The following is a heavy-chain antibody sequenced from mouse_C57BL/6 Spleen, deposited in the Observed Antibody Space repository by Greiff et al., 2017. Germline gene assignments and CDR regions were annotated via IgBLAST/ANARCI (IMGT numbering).Heavy chain of an antibody. V-gene: IGHV1-61*01. D-gene: IGHD2-3*01. CDR3: ARSTYDGYYVGYFDV. CDR1: GYTFTSYW. J-gene: IGHJ1*03. CDR2: IYPSDSET. Sequence: QVQLQQPGAELVRPGSSVKLSCKASGYTFTSYWMDWVKQRPGQGLEWIGNIYPSDSETHYNQKFKDKATLTVDKSSSTAYMQLSSLTSEDSAVYYCARSTYDGYYVGYFDVWGTGTTVTVSS.